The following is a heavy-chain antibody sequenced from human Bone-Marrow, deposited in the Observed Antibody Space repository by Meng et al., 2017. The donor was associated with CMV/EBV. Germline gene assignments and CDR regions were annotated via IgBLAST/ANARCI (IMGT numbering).Heavy chain of an antibody. CDR1: GFTFSSYA. V-gene: IGHV3-23*01. CDR2: IGAAETT. J-gene: IGHJ2*01. D-gene: IGHD2/OR15-2a*01. CDR3: AKSRGYFQFDL. Sequence: GESLKISCAASGFTFSSYAMSWVRQAPGKGLEWLSHIGAAETTNYADSVKGRFTISRDNSKNTLYLQMNSLRAEDTAVYYCAKSRGYFQFDLWGRGTLVTVSS.